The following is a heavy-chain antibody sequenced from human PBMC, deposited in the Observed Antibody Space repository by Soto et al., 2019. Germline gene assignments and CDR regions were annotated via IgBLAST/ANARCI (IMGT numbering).Heavy chain of an antibody. Sequence: ETLSLTCPVSGVSISSYYWSWIRQPPGKGLEWIGYIYYSGSTNYNPSLKSRVTISVDTSKNQFSLKLSSVTAADTAVYYCASSPQRGFMKIWGQGTLVTVSS. V-gene: IGHV4-59*01. CDR1: GVSISSYY. J-gene: IGHJ4*02. CDR3: ASSPQRGFMKI. D-gene: IGHD3-10*01. CDR2: IYYSGST.